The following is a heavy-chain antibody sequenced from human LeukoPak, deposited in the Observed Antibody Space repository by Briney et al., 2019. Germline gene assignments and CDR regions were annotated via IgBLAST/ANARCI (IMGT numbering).Heavy chain of an antibody. CDR1: VFTFSSYC. Sequence: SGGSLRLSCAAAVFTFSSYCMSWVRQASGKGLEWVSNIRQDGSEKYYVDSVKGRFTISRDNAKNSLYLQMNSLRAEDTAVYYCARDVAAANYYYYYYIDVWGKGTTVTVSS. CDR3: ARDVAAANYYYYYYIDV. J-gene: IGHJ6*03. D-gene: IGHD6-13*01. CDR2: IRQDGSEK. V-gene: IGHV3-7*01.